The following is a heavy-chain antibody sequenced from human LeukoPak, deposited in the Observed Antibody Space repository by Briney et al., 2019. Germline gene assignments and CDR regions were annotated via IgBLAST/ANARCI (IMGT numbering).Heavy chain of an antibody. V-gene: IGHV3-21*01. J-gene: IGHJ4*02. CDR3: AKERFYYDSSGGFDY. CDR1: GFTFSNYT. Sequence: KSGGSLRLSCAASGFTFSNYTMNWVRQAPGKGLEWISSISSTTSYIYYADSVKGRFTISRDNSKNTLYLQMNSLRAEDTAVYYCAKERFYYDSSGGFDYWGQGTLVTVSS. D-gene: IGHD3-22*01. CDR2: ISSTTSYI.